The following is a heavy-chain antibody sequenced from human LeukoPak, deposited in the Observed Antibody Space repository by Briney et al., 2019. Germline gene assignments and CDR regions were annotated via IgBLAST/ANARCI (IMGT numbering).Heavy chain of an antibody. CDR1: GFTFDDYG. CDR3: ARDGYSSWYYNYYMDV. J-gene: IGHJ6*03. V-gene: IGHV3-20*04. D-gene: IGHD6-13*01. CDR2: INWNGGST. Sequence: PGGSLRLSCAASGFTFDDYGMSWVRQAPGKGLEWVSGINWNGGSTGYADSVKGRFTISRDNAKNSLYLQMNSLRAEDTALYYCARDGYSSWYYNYYMDVWGKGTTVTVSS.